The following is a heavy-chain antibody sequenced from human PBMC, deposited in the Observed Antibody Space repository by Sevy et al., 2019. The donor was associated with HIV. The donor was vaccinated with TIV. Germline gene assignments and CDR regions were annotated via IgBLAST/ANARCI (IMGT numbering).Heavy chain of an antibody. D-gene: IGHD1-26*01. CDR2: IKQDGSQK. J-gene: IGHJ3*01. V-gene: IGHV3-7*01. CDR1: GFTFSYYW. CDR3: ARKVGDM. Sequence: GGSLRLSCAASGFTFSYYWMSWVRQAPGKGLEWVANIKQDGSQKYFVDSVKGRFTISRDNAKNSLYLQMDNLRAEDTAVYYCARKVGDMWGQGTMVTVSS.